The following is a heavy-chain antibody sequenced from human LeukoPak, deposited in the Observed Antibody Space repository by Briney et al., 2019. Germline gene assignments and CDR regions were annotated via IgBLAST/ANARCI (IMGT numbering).Heavy chain of an antibody. Sequence: GASVKVSCKASGYTFTSYGISWVRQAPGQGLEWMGGIIPIFGTANYAQKFQGRVTITTDESTSTAYMELSSLRSEDTAVYYCARLAYDDFWSGYYPEYFDYWGQGTLVTVSS. V-gene: IGHV1-69*05. CDR3: ARLAYDDFWSGYYPEYFDY. CDR2: IIPIFGTA. J-gene: IGHJ4*02. D-gene: IGHD3-3*01. CDR1: GYTFTSYG.